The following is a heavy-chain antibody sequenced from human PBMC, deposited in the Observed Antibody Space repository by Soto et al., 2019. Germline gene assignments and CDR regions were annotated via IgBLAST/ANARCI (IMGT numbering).Heavy chain of an antibody. Sequence: QVQLVESGGGVVQPGRSLRLSCAVSGFTFSNYAMHWVRQAPGKGLEWVAIVSHDGNNQYYADSAKGRFTISRDNSENILYLQMNSLRTEDTAVFYCARDGATQMWRPWYFDLWGRGTLVTVSS. CDR1: GFTFSNYA. CDR3: ARDGATQMWRPWYFDL. J-gene: IGHJ2*01. CDR2: VSHDGNNQ. V-gene: IGHV3-30-3*01. D-gene: IGHD2-21*01.